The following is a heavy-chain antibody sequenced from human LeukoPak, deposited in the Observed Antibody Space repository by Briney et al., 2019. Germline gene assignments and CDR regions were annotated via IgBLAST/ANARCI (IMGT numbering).Heavy chain of an antibody. CDR2: IYYSGST. V-gene: IGHV4-59*01. CDR3: ARVAKHFRGGLSFYYMDV. D-gene: IGHD3-10*01. CDR1: GGSISSYY. J-gene: IGHJ6*03. Sequence: SETLSLTCTVSGGSISSYYWSWIRQPPGKGLDWIGHIYYSGSTNYNPSLKSRVTISLDTSKNQFSLKVISVTAADTAVYYCARVAKHFRGGLSFYYMDVWGKGTMVTISS.